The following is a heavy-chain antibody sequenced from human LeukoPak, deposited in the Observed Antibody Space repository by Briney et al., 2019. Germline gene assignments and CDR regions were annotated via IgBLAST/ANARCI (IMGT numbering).Heavy chain of an antibody. J-gene: IGHJ6*04. CDR2: ISGSGGST. D-gene: IGHD4-23*01. Sequence: GGSLRLSCAASGFTFSSYAMSWVRQAPGKGLEWVSAISGSGGSTYYADSVKGRFTISRDNSKNTLYLQMNSLRAEDTAVYYCARDSAVVTLGIGMDVWGKGTTVTVSS. V-gene: IGHV3-23*01. CDR3: ARDSAVVTLGIGMDV. CDR1: GFTFSSYA.